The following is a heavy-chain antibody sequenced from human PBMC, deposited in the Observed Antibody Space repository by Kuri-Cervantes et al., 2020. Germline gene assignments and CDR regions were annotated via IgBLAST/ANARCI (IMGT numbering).Heavy chain of an antibody. CDR3: ARGVFSDSSSFDY. CDR2: INSDGSST. V-gene: IGHV3-74*01. D-gene: IGHD3-22*01. J-gene: IGHJ4*02. CDR1: GFTFSSYW. Sequence: GESLKISCAASGFTFSSYWMHWVRQAPGKGLVWVSRINSDGSSTSYADSVKGRFTISRDNAKNTLYLQMNSLRAEDTAVYYCARGVFSDSSSFDYWGRGTLVTVSS.